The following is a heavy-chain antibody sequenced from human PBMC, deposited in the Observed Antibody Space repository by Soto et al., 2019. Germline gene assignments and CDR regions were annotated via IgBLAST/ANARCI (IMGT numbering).Heavy chain of an antibody. CDR1: GGSISTYS. V-gene: IGHV4-59*01. J-gene: IGHJ6*02. D-gene: IGHD2-2*02. Sequence: PSETLSLTCSVSGGSISTYSWSWIRQPPGKGLEWVGSIYYSGSTNYSPSLNSRVTISVDTSKNQFSLKLTSVTAADTAIYYCVRDAHYTSRYSHYYAMDVWGQGTTVTV. CDR2: IYYSGST. CDR3: VRDAHYTSRYSHYYAMDV.